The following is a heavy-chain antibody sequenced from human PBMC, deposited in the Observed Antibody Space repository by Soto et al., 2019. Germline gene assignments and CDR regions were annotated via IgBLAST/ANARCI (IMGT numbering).Heavy chain of an antibody. CDR3: GSHRYGELNQYYYGLDV. CDR1: GYSFTSYW. CDR2: IYPGDSDT. J-gene: IGHJ6*02. Sequence: PGESLKISCKGSGYSFTSYWILWVRQMPGKGQEWIGIIYPGDSDTRYSPSFQGQVTISADKSISTAYLQWSSLKASDTAMYYCGSHRYGELNQYYYGLDVGGQGTTV. V-gene: IGHV5-51*01. D-gene: IGHD4-17*01.